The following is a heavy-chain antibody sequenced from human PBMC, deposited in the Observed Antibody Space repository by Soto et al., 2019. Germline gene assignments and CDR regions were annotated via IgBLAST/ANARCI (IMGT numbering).Heavy chain of an antibody. Sequence: SVKVSCKASGGTFSSYAISWVRQAPGQGLEWMGGIIPIFGTANYAQKFQGRVTITADESTSTAYMELSSLRSEDTAVYYCARDVIAAAGTAGWGQGTLVTVSS. D-gene: IGHD6-13*01. CDR2: IIPIFGTA. V-gene: IGHV1-69*13. CDR1: GGTFSSYA. J-gene: IGHJ4*02. CDR3: ARDVIAAAGTAG.